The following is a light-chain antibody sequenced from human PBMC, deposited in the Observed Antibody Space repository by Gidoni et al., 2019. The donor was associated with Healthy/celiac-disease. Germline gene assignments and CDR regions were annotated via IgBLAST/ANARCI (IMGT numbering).Light chain of an antibody. CDR2: WAS. Sequence: DLMTPQPPASLAVSLGERATINCKSSQSVLYSSNNKNYLAWYQQKPGQPPKLLIYWASTRQSGVPDRFSGSGSGTDFTLTISSLQAEDVAVYYCQQYYSTPLTFXGXTKVEI. J-gene: IGKJ4*01. V-gene: IGKV4-1*01. CDR1: QSVLYSSNNKNY. CDR3: QQYYSTPLT.